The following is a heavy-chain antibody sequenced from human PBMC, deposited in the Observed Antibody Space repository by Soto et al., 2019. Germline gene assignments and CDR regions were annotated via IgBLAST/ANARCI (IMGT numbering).Heavy chain of an antibody. V-gene: IGHV4-39*02. D-gene: IGHD4-17*01. CDR1: GGSISSSSYY. J-gene: IGHJ5*02. CDR2: IYYSGST. CDR3: AKDYGDYNGLGWFDP. Sequence: QLQLQESGPGLVKPSETLSLTCTVSGGSISSSSYYWGWIRQPPGKGLEWIGSIYYSGSTYYNPSLKSRVTISVDTSKNQFSLKLSSVTAADTAVYYCAKDYGDYNGLGWFDPWGQGTLVTVSS.